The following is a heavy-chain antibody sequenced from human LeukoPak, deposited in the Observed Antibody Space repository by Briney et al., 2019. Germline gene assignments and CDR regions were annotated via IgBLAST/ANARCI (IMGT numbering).Heavy chain of an antibody. D-gene: IGHD4-23*01. CDR2: IKQDGGEK. CDR3: ARVPGVTRYFDY. J-gene: IGHJ4*02. Sequence: GGSLRLSCAASGFTFTCCWMSWVRQAPGKGLEWVASIKQDGGEKLYADSVRGRFTISRDNARNSLYLQMNSLRAEDTAVYYCARVPGVTRYFDYWGQGILVTVSS. V-gene: IGHV3-7*01. CDR1: GFTFTCCW.